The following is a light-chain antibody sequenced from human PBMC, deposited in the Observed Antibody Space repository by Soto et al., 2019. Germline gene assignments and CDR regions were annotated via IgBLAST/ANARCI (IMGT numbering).Light chain of an antibody. CDR3: QHRRSWPLT. V-gene: IGKV3-11*01. Sequence: EIVLTQSPDTLSLSPGERATLSCRASQSVNNALAWYQQKPGQAPRLLIYDSSNRTTGIPARFSGSGSGTDFTLTISSLEHEDYAVYYCQHRRSWPLTFGGGTKVENK. CDR2: DSS. J-gene: IGKJ4*01. CDR1: QSVNNA.